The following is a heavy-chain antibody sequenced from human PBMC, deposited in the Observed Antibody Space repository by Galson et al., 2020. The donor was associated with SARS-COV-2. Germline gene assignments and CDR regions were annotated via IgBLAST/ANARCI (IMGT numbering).Heavy chain of an antibody. D-gene: IGHD3-22*01. CDR3: ASTPTTYYYDSSGYDGYYYYGMDV. CDR2: IYYSGST. J-gene: IGHJ6*02. Sequence: SETLSLTCTVSGGSISSYYWSWIRQPPGKGLKWIGYIYYSGSTNYNPSLKSRVTISVDTSKNQFSLKLSSVTAADTAVYYCASTPTTYYYDSSGYDGYYYYGMDVWGQGTTVTVSS. CDR1: GGSISSYY. V-gene: IGHV4-59*13.